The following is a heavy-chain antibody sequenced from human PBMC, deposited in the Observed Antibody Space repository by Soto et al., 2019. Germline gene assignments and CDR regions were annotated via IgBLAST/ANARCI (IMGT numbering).Heavy chain of an antibody. CDR2: IYYSGSN. Sequence: QLQLQESGPGLVKPSETLSLTCTVSGGSISSSSSYWGWIRQPPGKGLEWIGSIYYSGSNYYNPFLKSRVTISVDTTKNQFSLKVSSVTAADTAVYYCASYSSGCYGYYFDYWGQGTLVTVSS. J-gene: IGHJ4*02. CDR3: ASYSSGCYGYYFDY. CDR1: GGSISSSSSY. V-gene: IGHV4-39*01. D-gene: IGHD6-19*01.